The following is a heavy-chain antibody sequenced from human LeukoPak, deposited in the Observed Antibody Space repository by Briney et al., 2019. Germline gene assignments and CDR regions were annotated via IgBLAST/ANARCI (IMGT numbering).Heavy chain of an antibody. CDR1: GGSFSGYY. D-gene: IGHD4-23*01. CDR3: ASSATVAKGYAFDI. J-gene: IGHJ3*02. CDR2: INHSGST. Sequence: PSETLSLTXAVYGGSFSGYYWSWIRQPPGKGLEWIGEINHSGSTNYNPSLKSRVTISVDTSKNQFSLKLSSVTAADTAVYYCASSATVAKGYAFDIWGQGTMVTVSS. V-gene: IGHV4-34*01.